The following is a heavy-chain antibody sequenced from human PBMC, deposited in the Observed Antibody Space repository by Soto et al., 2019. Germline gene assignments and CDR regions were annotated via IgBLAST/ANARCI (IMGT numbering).Heavy chain of an antibody. CDR2: ISSSTSTI. CDR3: ASEWSISVAAPGY. V-gene: IGHV3-48*02. J-gene: IGHJ4*02. Sequence: GGSLRLSCAASQFTLRSSHMNWVRQAPGRGLEWISYISSSTSTIYYADSVKGRFTISRDNAKNSLYLQMNSLRDEDTAVYYCASEWSISVAAPGYWGQGTLVTVSS. D-gene: IGHD6-19*01. CDR1: QFTLRSSH.